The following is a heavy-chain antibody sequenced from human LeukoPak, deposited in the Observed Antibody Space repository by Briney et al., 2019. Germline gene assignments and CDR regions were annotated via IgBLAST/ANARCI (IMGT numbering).Heavy chain of an antibody. J-gene: IGHJ3*02. CDR1: GYTFTSYG. CDR2: INPNSGGT. V-gene: IGHV1-2*02. CDR3: AREDTAMGMAFDI. Sequence: ASVKVSCKASGYTFTSYGISWLRQAPGQGLEWMGWINPNSGGTNYAQKFQGRVTMTRDTSISTAYMELSRLRSDDTAVYYCAREDTAMGMAFDIWGQGTMVTVSS. D-gene: IGHD5-18*01.